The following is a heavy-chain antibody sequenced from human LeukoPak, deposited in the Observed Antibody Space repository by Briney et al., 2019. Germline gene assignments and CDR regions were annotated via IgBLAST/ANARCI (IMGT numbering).Heavy chain of an antibody. J-gene: IGHJ5*02. CDR1: GFTFSNYG. D-gene: IGHD3-22*01. V-gene: IGHV4-34*01. CDR3: ARGVFMDYYDSSGYP. Sequence: LRLSCAASGFTFSNYGMHWVRQPPGKGLEWIGEINHSGSTNYNPSLKSRVTISVDTSKNQFSLKLSSVTAADTAVYYCARGVFMDYYDSSGYPWGQGTLVTVSS. CDR2: INHSGST.